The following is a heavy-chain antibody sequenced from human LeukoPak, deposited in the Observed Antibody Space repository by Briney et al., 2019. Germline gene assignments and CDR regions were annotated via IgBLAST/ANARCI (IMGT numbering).Heavy chain of an antibody. CDR2: IYTGGST. CDR1: GFTVSRNY. CDR3: ASIDYGDSY. D-gene: IGHD4-17*01. V-gene: IGHV3-66*01. Sequence: GGSLRLSCAASGFTVSRNYMRWVRQAPGKGLEWVSVIYTGGSTDYADSVKGRFTISRDNSKNTLYLQLNSLRAEDTAVYYCASIDYGDSYWGQGTLVTVSS. J-gene: IGHJ4*02.